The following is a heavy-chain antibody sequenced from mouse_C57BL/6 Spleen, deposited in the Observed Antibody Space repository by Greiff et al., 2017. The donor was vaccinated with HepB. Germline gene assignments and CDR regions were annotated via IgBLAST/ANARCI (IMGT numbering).Heavy chain of an antibody. CDR3: AREADGYTGWFAY. V-gene: IGHV3-1*01. Sequence: EVQLQQSGPGMVKPSQSLSLTCTVTGYSVTSGYDWHWIRHFPGNKLEWMGDISYSGSTNYNPSLKSRISITHDTSKNHFFLKLNYVTTEDTATYYCAREADGYTGWFAYWGQGTLVTVSA. CDR2: ISYSGST. CDR1: GYSVTSGYD. J-gene: IGHJ3*01. D-gene: IGHD2-3*01.